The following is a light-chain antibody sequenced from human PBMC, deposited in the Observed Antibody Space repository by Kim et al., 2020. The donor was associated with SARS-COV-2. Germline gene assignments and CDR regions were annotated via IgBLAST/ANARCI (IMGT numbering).Light chain of an antibody. CDR2: LGS. V-gene: IGKV2-28*01. CDR1: QSLLHSNGYNY. CDR3: MQALQTPFT. Sequence: PASISCRSSQSLLHSNGYNYLDWYLQKPGQSPQLLIYLGSNRASGVPDRFSGSGSGTDFTLKISRVEAEDVGVYYCMQALQTPFTFGGGTKVDIK. J-gene: IGKJ4*01.